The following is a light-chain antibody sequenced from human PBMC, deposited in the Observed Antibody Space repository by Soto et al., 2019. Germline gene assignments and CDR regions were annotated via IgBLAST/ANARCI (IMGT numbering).Light chain of an antibody. CDR2: AAS. CDR3: QKYDSAPET. Sequence: DIVMTQSPSSLSASVGDRVTITCRASQGISNYLAWYQQKPGKVPKLLIYAASTLQSGVPFRFSGSGFGTDFTLTISSLQPEDVATYYCQKYDSAPETFGPGTKVDIK. V-gene: IGKV1-27*01. CDR1: QGISNY. J-gene: IGKJ3*01.